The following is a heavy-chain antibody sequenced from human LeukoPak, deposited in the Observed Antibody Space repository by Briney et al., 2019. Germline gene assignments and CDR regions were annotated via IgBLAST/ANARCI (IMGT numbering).Heavy chain of an antibody. V-gene: IGHV3-11*01. J-gene: IGHJ2*01. CDR2: ISRTGSST. CDR3: ATDYGGKGGYYDL. Sequence: GGSLRLSCSASGFTFGDHYMSWIRQAPGKGLEWVSYISRTGSSTYYADSVKGRFTISRDNAKNSLYLQMDSLRAEDTAVYYCATDYGGKGGYYDLWGRGTLVTVSS. D-gene: IGHD4-23*01. CDR1: GFTFGDHY.